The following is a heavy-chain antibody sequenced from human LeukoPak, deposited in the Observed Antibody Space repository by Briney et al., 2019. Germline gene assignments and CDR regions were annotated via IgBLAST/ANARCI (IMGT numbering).Heavy chain of an antibody. Sequence: GGSLRLSCAASGFTFNNYAMCWVRQAPGKGLEWVSTIGFGDDSAYYADSVKGRFTISRDNSKNTLYLQMNYLRAEDTAVYYCAKDPTSVGGRHDWLLDSWGQGTLVTVSS. CDR3: AKDPTSVGGRHDWLLDS. CDR2: IGFGDDSA. CDR1: GFTFNNYA. J-gene: IGHJ5*02. V-gene: IGHV3-23*01. D-gene: IGHD3-9*01.